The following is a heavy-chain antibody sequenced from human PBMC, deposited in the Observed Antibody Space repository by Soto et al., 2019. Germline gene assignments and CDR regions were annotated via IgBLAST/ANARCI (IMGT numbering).Heavy chain of an antibody. Sequence: QVQLVESGGGVVQPGRSLRLSCAASGFTFSSYGMHWVRQAPGKGLEWVAVMWYDGSNKYYADSVKGRFTISRDNSKNPPYLQMNSLRAEDTAVYYCARDTRIVLVPGPPWDGMDVWGQGTTVTVSS. D-gene: IGHD2-2*01. CDR3: ARDTRIVLVPGPPWDGMDV. CDR1: GFTFSSYG. CDR2: MWYDGSNK. J-gene: IGHJ6*02. V-gene: IGHV3-33*01.